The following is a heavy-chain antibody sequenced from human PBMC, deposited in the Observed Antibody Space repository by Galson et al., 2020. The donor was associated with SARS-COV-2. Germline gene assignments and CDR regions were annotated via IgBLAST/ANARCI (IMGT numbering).Heavy chain of an antibody. V-gene: IGHV3-33*01. CDR2: IWYDGGNK. CDR3: ASFAY. CDR1: GFTFSSFG. Sequence: GGSLRLSCAASGFTFSSFGMHWVRQAPGKGLEWVAVIWYDGGNKHYADSVKGRFTVSRDNSKNTVYLQMDSLRVEDTAVYYCASFAYWGQGTLVTVSS. J-gene: IGHJ4*02.